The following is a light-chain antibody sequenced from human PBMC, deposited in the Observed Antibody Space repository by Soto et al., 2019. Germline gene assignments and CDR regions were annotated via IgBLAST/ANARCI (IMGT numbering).Light chain of an antibody. CDR3: QQYNNWPLT. J-gene: IGKJ4*01. Sequence: EVVMTQSPATLSVSPGETATLSCRASQSVRSNLAWYQQKPGQAPRLLMYGASTRATGIPARFSGSGSGTEFTLTISSLQSEDFVIYYCQQYNNWPLTFGGGTTVEIK. CDR2: GAS. V-gene: IGKV3-15*01. CDR1: QSVRSN.